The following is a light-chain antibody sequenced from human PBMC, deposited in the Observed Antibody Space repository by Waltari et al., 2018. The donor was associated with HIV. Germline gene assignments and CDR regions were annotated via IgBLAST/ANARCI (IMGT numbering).Light chain of an antibody. CDR1: QNVRGA. V-gene: IGKV3-15*01. CDR3: QQYNNWPPYT. J-gene: IGKJ2*01. CDR2: DAS. Sequence: EIVLTQSPATLSVSPGERATLSCRTSQNVRGALAWYQQKPGQAPRLLIFDASTRATGAPPRFSGGGSGTEFTLTISSLQSEDSAFYYCQQYNNWPPYTFGQWTKLEIK.